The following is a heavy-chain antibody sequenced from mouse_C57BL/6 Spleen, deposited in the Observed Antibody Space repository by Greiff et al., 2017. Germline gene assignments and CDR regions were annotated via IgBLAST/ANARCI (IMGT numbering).Heavy chain of an antibody. J-gene: IGHJ2*01. D-gene: IGHD1-1*01. Sequence: VQLQQSGAELARPGASVKMSCKASGYTFTSYTMHWVKQRPGQGLELIGYINPSSGYTKYNQKFKDNDTLTADKSSSTAYMQLSSLTSEDSAVYYCARAPFTTVVDYYFDYWGQGTTLTVSS. V-gene: IGHV1-4*01. CDR1: GYTFTSYT. CDR2: INPSSGYT. CDR3: ARAPFTTVVDYYFDY.